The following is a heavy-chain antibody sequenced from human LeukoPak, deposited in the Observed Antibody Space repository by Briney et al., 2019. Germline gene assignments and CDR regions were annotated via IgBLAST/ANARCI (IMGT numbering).Heavy chain of an antibody. D-gene: IGHD3-10*01. CDR1: GYSFTSYW. J-gene: IGHJ6*03. CDR3: ARTSNYGSGSYYYMDV. Sequence: ESLKISCKGSGYSFTSYWIGWVRQMPGKGLEWMGIIYPGDSDTRYSPSFQGQVTISADKSNSTAYLQWSSLKASATAMYYCARTSNYGSGSYYYMDVWGKGTTVTVSS. CDR2: IYPGDSDT. V-gene: IGHV5-51*01.